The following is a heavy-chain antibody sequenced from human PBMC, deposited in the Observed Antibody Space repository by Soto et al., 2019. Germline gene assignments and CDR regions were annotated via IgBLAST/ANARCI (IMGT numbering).Heavy chain of an antibody. J-gene: IGHJ4*02. CDR2: IIPIFGTA. CDR3: ARGHGLRYFDWLLDY. V-gene: IGHV1-69*13. Sequence: SVKVSCKASGGTFSSYAISWVRQAPGQGLEWMGGIIPIFGTANYAQKFQGRVTITADESTSTAYMELSSLRSEDTAVYYCARGHGLRYFDWLLDYWGQGTPVTVSS. D-gene: IGHD3-9*01. CDR1: GGTFSSYA.